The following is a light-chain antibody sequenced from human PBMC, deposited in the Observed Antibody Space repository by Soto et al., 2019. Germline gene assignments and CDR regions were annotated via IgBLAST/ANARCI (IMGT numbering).Light chain of an antibody. Sequence: EIVMTQSPATLSVSPGERATLSCRASQSVSSNLAWYQQKPGQAPRRLIYGASTRATGIPARFSGSGSGTEFTLTISSLQSEDFAFYYCQQYNHWPPWTFGQGTKVAIK. V-gene: IGKV3-15*01. CDR1: QSVSSN. J-gene: IGKJ1*01. CDR2: GAS. CDR3: QQYNHWPPWT.